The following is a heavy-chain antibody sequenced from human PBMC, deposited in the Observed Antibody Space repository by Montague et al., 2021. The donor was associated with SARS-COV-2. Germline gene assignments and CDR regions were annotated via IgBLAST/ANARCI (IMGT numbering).Heavy chain of an antibody. J-gene: IGHJ3*02. V-gene: IGHV2-5*02. CDR1: GFSLSTSGVG. Sequence: PALVKPTQTLTLTCTFSGFSLSTSGVGVGWIRQPPGKALEWLALXYWDDDKRYSPSLRSRLTITKDTSKNQVVLTMTNMNPVDTATYYCAHRRGLLLSDAIEIWGQGTMVTVSS. CDR2: XYWDDDK. CDR3: AHRRGLLLSDAIEI. D-gene: IGHD1-26*01.